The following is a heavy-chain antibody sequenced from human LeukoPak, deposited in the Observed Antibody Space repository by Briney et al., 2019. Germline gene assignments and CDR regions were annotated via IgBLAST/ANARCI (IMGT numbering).Heavy chain of an antibody. CDR1: GVSISSYY. J-gene: IGHJ1*01. V-gene: IGHV4-4*07. CDR2: IYTSRST. Sequence: PSETLSLTCTVSGVSISSYYWSWIPQPAGKGLEWIGRIYTSRSTNYNPSLKSRATMSVDTSKNQFSLKLSSVTAADTAVYYCARVSKGYLQHWGQSTLVTVSS. CDR3: ARVSKGYLQH.